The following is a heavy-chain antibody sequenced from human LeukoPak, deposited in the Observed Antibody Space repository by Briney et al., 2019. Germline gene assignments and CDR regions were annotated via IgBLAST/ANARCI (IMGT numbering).Heavy chain of an antibody. Sequence: SETLSLTCTVSGGSISSGDYYWSWIRQPPGKGLEWIGYIYYSGSTYYHPSLKSRVTISLDTSKSQFSLRLSSVTAADTAVYYCASHHDYSIYGYFDLWGGGTLVTVSS. D-gene: IGHD4-11*01. CDR1: GGSISSGDYY. CDR2: IYYSGST. V-gene: IGHV4-30-4*01. J-gene: IGHJ2*01. CDR3: ASHHDYSIYGYFDL.